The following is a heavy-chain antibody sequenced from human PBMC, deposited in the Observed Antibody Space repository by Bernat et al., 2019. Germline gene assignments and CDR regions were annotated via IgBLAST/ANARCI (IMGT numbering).Heavy chain of an antibody. J-gene: IGHJ4*02. V-gene: IGHV4-39*01. CDR2: IYYSGST. CDR1: GGSISSSSYY. Sequence: QLQLQESGPGLVKPSETLSLTCTVSGGSISSSSYYWGWNRQPPGKGLEWIGSIYYSGSTYYNPSLKSRVTISVDTSKNQFALKLSSVTAADTAVYYCARRSTQSHFDYWGQGTLVTVSS. CDR3: ARRSTQSHFDY.